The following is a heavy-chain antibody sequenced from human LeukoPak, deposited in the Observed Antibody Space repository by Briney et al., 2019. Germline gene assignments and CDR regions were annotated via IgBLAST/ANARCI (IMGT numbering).Heavy chain of an antibody. Sequence: GGSLRLSCADSGFTFSTYWMSWLRQVPGKGLEWVANIKPDGSEKCYADSVKGRFSISRDNAKNSLYLQMNNLRAEDTAVYYCARTKNSGRYYYFDYWGPGTLVTVSS. J-gene: IGHJ4*02. D-gene: IGHD3-22*01. CDR3: ARTKNSGRYYYFDY. CDR1: GFTFSTYW. CDR2: IKPDGSEK. V-gene: IGHV3-7*01.